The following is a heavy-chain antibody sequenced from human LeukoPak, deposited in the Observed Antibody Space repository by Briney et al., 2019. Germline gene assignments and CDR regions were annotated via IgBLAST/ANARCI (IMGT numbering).Heavy chain of an antibody. J-gene: IGHJ4*02. CDR1: GFTFSSYS. CDR2: IPGGSTNI. Sequence: PGGSLRLSCATSGFTFSSYSINWVRQAPGKGLEWISYIPGGSTNIKYADSVKGRFTVSRDNARNSVYLQMNSLRAEDTAVYYCARVGWGTYSGDHWGQGTLVTVSS. V-gene: IGHV3-48*04. D-gene: IGHD1-1*01. CDR3: ARVGWGTYSGDH.